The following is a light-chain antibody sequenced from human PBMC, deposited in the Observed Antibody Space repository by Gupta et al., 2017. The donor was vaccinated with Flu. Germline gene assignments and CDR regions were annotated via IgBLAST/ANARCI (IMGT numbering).Light chain of an antibody. J-gene: IGKJ1*01. Sequence: PDTLSASVGDRVTITCRASQRSDSWLAWYQQKTGKDPKRLIYKAANLESGGPSRLSGSGSGTEFTLTRSSLQHDDVATYYCQKYRSYPWTFGQGTTVEI. V-gene: IGKV1-5*03. CDR3: QKYRSYPWT. CDR2: KAA. CDR1: QRSDSW.